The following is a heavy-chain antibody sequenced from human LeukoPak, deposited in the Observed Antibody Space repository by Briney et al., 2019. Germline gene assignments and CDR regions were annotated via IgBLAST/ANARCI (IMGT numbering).Heavy chain of an antibody. V-gene: IGHV3-7*01. CDR1: GFTFGNYW. D-gene: IGHD5-12*01. J-gene: IGHJ3*02. Sequence: GGSLRLSCTASGFTFGNYWMTWVRQAPGKGPEWVVNIKEDGALKYYVDSVKGRFTISRDNAKNSLYLETNSLRAEDTAVYYCVRDKGGYDAFDIWGQGTMVTVSS. CDR2: IKEDGALK. CDR3: VRDKGGYDAFDI.